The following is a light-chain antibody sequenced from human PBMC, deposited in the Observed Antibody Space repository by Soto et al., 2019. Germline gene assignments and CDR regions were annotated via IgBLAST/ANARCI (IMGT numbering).Light chain of an antibody. CDR3: QQCSNWPRT. Sequence: LTQSPTSLSLSLGDRVTITCRASQSVSSYLTWYQQKPGHAPRLLIYAASNMTTGIPARFSGSGSGTDFTLTISSLEPEDFAVYYCQQCSNWPRTFGQGTKVEIK. J-gene: IGKJ1*01. V-gene: IGKV3-11*01. CDR2: AAS. CDR1: QSVSSY.